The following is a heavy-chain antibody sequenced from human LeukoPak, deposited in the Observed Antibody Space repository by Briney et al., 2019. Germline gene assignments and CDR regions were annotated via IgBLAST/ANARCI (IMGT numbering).Heavy chain of an antibody. Sequence: KPSETLSLTCTVSGGSISRSSYYWGWIRQPPGKGLEWIGSIYYSGSTYYNPSLKSRVTISVDTSKNQFSLDLSSVTAADTAVYYCASRPLSFYGSGSYSEYWGQGTQVTVSS. CDR1: GGSISRSSYY. CDR3: ASRPLSFYGSGSYSEY. V-gene: IGHV4-39*01. CDR2: IYYSGST. D-gene: IGHD3-10*01. J-gene: IGHJ4*02.